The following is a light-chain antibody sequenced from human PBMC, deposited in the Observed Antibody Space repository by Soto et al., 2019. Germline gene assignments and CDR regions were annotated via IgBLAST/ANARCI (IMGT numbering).Light chain of an antibody. CDR2: DAS. Sequence: DIQMTQSPSTLSASVGDRVTITCRASQSISSWLAWYQQKPGKAPELLIYDASSLERGVPSRFSGRGSGTEFILTISSLQADDVATYYCQQYNSYPWTFGQGTKVEIK. J-gene: IGKJ1*01. CDR1: QSISSW. V-gene: IGKV1-5*01. CDR3: QQYNSYPWT.